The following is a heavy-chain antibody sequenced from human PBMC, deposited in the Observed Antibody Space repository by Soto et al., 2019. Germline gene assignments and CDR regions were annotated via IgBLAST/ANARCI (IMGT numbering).Heavy chain of an antibody. CDR2: ISYDGSNK. Sequence: QVQLVESGGGVVQPGRSLRLSCAASGFTFSSYAMHWVRQAPGKGLEWVAVISYDGSNKYYADSVKGRFTISRDNSKNTLYLQMNSLRGEDTAVYYCAITGGEAAFDIWGQGTMVTVSS. J-gene: IGHJ3*02. CDR1: GFTFSSYA. CDR3: AITGGEAAFDI. D-gene: IGHD3-16*01. V-gene: IGHV3-30-3*01.